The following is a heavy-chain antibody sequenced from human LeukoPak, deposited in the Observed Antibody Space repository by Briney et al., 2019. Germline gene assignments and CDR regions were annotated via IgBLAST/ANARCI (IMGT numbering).Heavy chain of an antibody. Sequence: GGSLRLSCAASGFTVSSNYMSWVRQAPGKGLEWVSVIYSGGSTYYADSVKGRFTISRDNSKNTLYLQMNSLRAEDTAVYYCARIPESTLIVGANADAFDIWGQGTMVTVSS. CDR3: ARIPESTLIVGANADAFDI. CDR2: IYSGGST. D-gene: IGHD1-26*01. CDR1: GFTVSSNY. V-gene: IGHV3-53*01. J-gene: IGHJ3*02.